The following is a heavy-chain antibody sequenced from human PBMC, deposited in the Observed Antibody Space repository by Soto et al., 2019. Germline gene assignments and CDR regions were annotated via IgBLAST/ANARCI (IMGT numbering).Heavy chain of an antibody. V-gene: IGHV4-34*01. J-gene: IGHJ5*02. CDR2: INHSGST. CDR1: GGSFSGYY. CDR3: ARYPRLDR. D-gene: IGHD6-25*01. Sequence: PSETLSLTCAVYGGSFSGYYWSWIRQPPGKGLEWIGEINHSGSTNYNPSLKSRVTISVDTSKNQFSLQLSSVTAADTAVYFCARYPRLDRWGQGTLVTVSS.